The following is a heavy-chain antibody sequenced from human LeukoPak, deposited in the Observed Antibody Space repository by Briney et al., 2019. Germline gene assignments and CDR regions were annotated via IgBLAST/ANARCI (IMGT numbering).Heavy chain of an antibody. V-gene: IGHV4-4*07. J-gene: IGHJ5*02. Sequence: SETLSLTCTVSGGSISSYYWSWIRQPAGKGLEWIGRIYTSGSTNYNPSLKSRVTMSVDTSKNQFSLKLSSVTAADTAVYYCARGAYYYDSINCYWFDPWGQGTLVTVSS. CDR1: GGSISSYY. D-gene: IGHD3-22*01. CDR2: IYTSGST. CDR3: ARGAYYYDSINCYWFDP.